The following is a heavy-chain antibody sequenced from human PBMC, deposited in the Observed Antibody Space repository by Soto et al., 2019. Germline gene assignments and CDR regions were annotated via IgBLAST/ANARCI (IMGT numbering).Heavy chain of an antibody. CDR1: GFTFSNYA. V-gene: IGHV3-23*01. J-gene: IGHJ5*02. CDR3: GTAGTNAYNHCFDT. D-gene: IGHD3-10*01. CDR2: ISNTGDNT. Sequence: GGSLRLSCSASGFTFSNYAMSWVRQAPGKGLEWVSTISNTGDNTYYADSVKGRFTISRDNSKNTLYLQMNSLGADDTAVHSRGTAGTNAYNHCFDTWGQGTLVTVSS.